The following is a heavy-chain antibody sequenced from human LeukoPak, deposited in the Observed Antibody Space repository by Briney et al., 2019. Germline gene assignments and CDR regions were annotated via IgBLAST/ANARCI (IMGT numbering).Heavy chain of an antibody. V-gene: IGHV3-53*01. CDR2: VYSGGST. CDR1: GFTVSSNY. J-gene: IGHJ4*02. Sequence: GGSLRLSCAASGFTVSSNYMSWVRQAPGKGLEWVSVVYSGGSTYYADSVKGRFTISRDISKNMLYLQINSLRAEDTAVYYCVRDQRSIDFDYWGQGTLVIVSS. CDR3: VRDQRSIDFDY. D-gene: IGHD6-6*01.